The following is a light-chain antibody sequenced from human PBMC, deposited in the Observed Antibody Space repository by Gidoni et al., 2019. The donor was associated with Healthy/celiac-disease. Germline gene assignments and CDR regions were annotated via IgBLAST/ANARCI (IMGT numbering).Light chain of an antibody. CDR3: QQYGSLIT. CDR1: QSVSSSY. Sequence: EIVLTQSPGTLSLSPGERATLPCRASQSVSSSYLAWYQQKPGQAPRLLIYGASSRATGIPDRFSGSGSGTDFTLTISRLEPEDFAVYYCQQYGSLITFGQXTRLEIK. V-gene: IGKV3-20*01. CDR2: GAS. J-gene: IGKJ5*01.